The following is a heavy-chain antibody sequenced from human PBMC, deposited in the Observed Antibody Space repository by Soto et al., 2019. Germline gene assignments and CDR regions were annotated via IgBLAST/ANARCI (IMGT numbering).Heavy chain of an antibody. CDR1: GFTFSTYN. V-gene: IGHV3-21*01. CDR2: LGTSGHYI. D-gene: IGHD3-16*01. J-gene: IGHJ3*01. Sequence: EVQLVESGGGLVKPGGSLRLSCVASGFTFSTYNMNWVRQAPGKGLEWVSFLGTSGHYISYADSVKGRFTISRDDANKSLYLQMNRLRAEDTAVYYCARDLGSSERAFDVWGQGTMDTVSS. CDR3: ARDLGSSERAFDV.